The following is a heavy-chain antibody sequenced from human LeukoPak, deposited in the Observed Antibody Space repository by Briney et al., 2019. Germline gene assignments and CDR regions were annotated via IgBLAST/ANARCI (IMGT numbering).Heavy chain of an antibody. J-gene: IGHJ4*02. V-gene: IGHV1-2*02. CDR2: INPNSGGT. CDR1: GDIFISYY. D-gene: IGHD6-13*01. Sequence: ASVMVSCEASGDIFISYYMHCVRQAPRQGLEWMGWINPNSGGTNYAQKFQGRVTMTRDTSTSTAYLQLSRLRSADTAVYYCARSIAAATADYWGQGTLVTVSS. CDR3: ARSIAAATADY.